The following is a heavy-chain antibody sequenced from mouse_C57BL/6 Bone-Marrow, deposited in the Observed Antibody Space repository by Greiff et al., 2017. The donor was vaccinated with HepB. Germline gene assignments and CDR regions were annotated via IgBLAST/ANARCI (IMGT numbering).Heavy chain of an antibody. CDR2: INTGSGGT. J-gene: IGHJ3*01. Sequence: VQLQQSGAELVRPGTSVKVSCKASGYAFTNYLIEWVKQRPGQGLEWIGVINTGSGGTNYNEKFKGKATLTADKSSSTAYMQISSLTSEDSAVYFCASYGSRGFAYWGQGTLVTVSA. V-gene: IGHV1-54*01. CDR3: ASYGSRGFAY. CDR1: GYAFTNYL. D-gene: IGHD1-1*01.